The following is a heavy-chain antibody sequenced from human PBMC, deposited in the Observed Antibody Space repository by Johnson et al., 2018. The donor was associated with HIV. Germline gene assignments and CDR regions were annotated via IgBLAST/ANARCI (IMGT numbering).Heavy chain of an antibody. CDR2: IYSGGST. V-gene: IGHV3-53*01. D-gene: IGHD6-19*01. Sequence: VQLVESGGGLIQPGGSLRLSCAASGFTVSSNYMNWVRQAPGKGLEWVSVIYSGGSTYYADSVKGRFTISRDNSKNTLYLQMNSLRAEDTALYYCARARAKVVAGLDAFDIWGQGTMVTVSS. CDR3: ARARAKVVAGLDAFDI. J-gene: IGHJ3*02. CDR1: GFTVSSNY.